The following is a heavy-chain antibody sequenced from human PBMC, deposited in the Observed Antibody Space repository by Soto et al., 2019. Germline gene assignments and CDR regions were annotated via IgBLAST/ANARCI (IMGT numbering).Heavy chain of an antibody. Sequence: QVQLVQSGAEVKKPGPSVKVSCKASGYTFTSYGMSWVRQAPGQGLEWMGWISAYNGNTNYAQNLQGRVTMTTDTPPSTAYMELRSLRSDDTAVYYCSRQQLHNYYFDYWGEGPLVTVSS. CDR2: ISAYNGNT. J-gene: IGHJ4*02. D-gene: IGHD6-13*01. CDR3: SRQQLHNYYFDY. V-gene: IGHV1-18*04. CDR1: GYTFTSYG.